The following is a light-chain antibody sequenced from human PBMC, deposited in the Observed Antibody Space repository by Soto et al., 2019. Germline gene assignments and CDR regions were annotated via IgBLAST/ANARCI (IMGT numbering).Light chain of an antibody. V-gene: IGKV3-15*01. Sequence: EIVMTQSPAYLSASPGDGATLSCRASQSVASNVAWYQQKPGQGPRLLIHGASTRAVGVPARFSGSGSGTDFTLTISSLQSEDFVVYYCQQYHNWPPQYTFGQGTKLQIK. CDR3: QQYHNWPPQYT. CDR1: QSVASN. CDR2: GAS. J-gene: IGKJ2*01.